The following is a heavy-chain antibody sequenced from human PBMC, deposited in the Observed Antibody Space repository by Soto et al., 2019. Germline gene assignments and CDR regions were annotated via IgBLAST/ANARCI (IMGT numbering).Heavy chain of an antibody. D-gene: IGHD3-22*01. V-gene: IGHV3-15*01. J-gene: IGHJ4*02. Sequence: PGGSLRLSCAASGFTFSNAWMSWVRQARGKGLEWVGRIKSKSAGGTIDFAAPVKDRFIISRDDLKNTVYLQMNSLKTEDTAVYYCSTGGYYFDYWGQGTLVTVSS. CDR3: STGGYYFDY. CDR1: GFTFSNAW. CDR2: IKSKSAGGTI.